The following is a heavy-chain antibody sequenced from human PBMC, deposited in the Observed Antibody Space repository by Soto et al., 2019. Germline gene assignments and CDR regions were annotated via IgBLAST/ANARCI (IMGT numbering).Heavy chain of an antibody. CDR1: GLSVTTNL. D-gene: IGHD2-15*01. V-gene: IGHV3-53*04. J-gene: IGHJ4*02. Sequence: EVHLVESGGGLVQPGGSLRLSCAVSGLSVTTNLMTWVRQAPGKGLEWVSVIYTDGRVFYADSVKGRFTISRHNSINTVDLLMNTLRAEDTAVYSCAQIDLGGGSWGQGKRVDVSS. CDR3: AQIDLGGGS. CDR2: IYTDGRV.